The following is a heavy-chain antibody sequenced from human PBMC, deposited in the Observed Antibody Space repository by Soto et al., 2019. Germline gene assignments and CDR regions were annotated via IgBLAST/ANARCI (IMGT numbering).Heavy chain of an antibody. Sequence: GGSLRLSCAASGFTFNSYGMHWVRQAPGKGLEWVAFISYDGGNAYYTDSVKGRFTISRDNSKNTVFLQMNSLRAEDTAVYFCAKSLAVAAGWFDPWGEGALVTVSS. CDR1: GFTFNSYG. CDR3: AKSLAVAAGWFDP. J-gene: IGHJ5*02. CDR2: ISYDGGNA. V-gene: IGHV3-30*18. D-gene: IGHD6-19*01.